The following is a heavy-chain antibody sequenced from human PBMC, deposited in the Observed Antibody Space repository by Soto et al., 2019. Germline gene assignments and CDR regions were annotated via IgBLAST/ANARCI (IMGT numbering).Heavy chain of an antibody. V-gene: IGHV1-2*04. CDR1: GYTFRDYY. CDR2: INPKSGVI. J-gene: IGHJ6*02. CDR3: VWGIIFIVHYTFCMDV. D-gene: IGHD2-2*02. Sequence: QVQLVQSGAEVMEPGASVKVSCRASGYTFRDYYIHWVRQAHGQGLEWMGWINPKSGVINYAQKFQGWITMIRETSVSTPYMTLSTRISEDTAIYDCVWGIIFIVHYTFCMDVWGQGTTVTVYS.